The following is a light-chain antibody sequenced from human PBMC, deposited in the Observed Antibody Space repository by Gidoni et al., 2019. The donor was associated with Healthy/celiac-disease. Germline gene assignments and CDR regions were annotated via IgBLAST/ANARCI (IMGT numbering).Light chain of an antibody. CDR1: QSVLYSSNNKNY. CDR2: WAS. J-gene: IGKJ2*01. CDR3: QQYYSTPPYT. V-gene: IGKV4-1*01. Sequence: DIVMTQSQDSLAVSLGERATINCKYSQSVLYSSNNKNYLAWYQQKPGQPPKLLIYWASTRESGVPDRFSGSGSGTDFTLTISSLQAEDVAVYYCQQYYSTPPYTFGQGTKLEIK.